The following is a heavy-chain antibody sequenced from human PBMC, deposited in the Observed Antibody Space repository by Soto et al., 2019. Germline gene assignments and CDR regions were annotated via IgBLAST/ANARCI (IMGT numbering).Heavy chain of an antibody. CDR2: ILVDGRT. J-gene: IGHJ3*02. CDR3: AKATATGGGAFDI. D-gene: IGHD2-8*02. V-gene: IGHV3-23*01. Sequence: GGSLRLSCAASGFNCSSYDMSWVRQAPGKGLEWVSTILVDGRTFYVDSVKGRFTISRDNSKNTVYLQMNSLTAGDTALYYCAKATATGGGAFDICGQGTMVTVSS. CDR1: GFNCSSYD.